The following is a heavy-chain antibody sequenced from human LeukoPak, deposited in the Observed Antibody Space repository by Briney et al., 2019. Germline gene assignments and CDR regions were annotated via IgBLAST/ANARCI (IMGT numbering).Heavy chain of an antibody. V-gene: IGHV1-2*02. CDR3: AIRHPTYCGGDCYPGAFDY. Sequence: PLASVKVSCKASGYTITGYYMHWVRQAPGPGHERMGWINPNSGGTNYAQKFQGRVTMTRDTSISTAYMELSRLRSDDTAVYYCAIRHPTYCGGDCYPGAFDYWGQGTLVTVSS. CDR2: INPNSGGT. CDR1: GYTITGYY. D-gene: IGHD2-21*02. J-gene: IGHJ4*02.